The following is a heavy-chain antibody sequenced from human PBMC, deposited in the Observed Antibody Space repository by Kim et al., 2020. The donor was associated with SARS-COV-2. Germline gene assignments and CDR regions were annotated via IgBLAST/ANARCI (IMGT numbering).Heavy chain of an antibody. Sequence: GGSLRLSCAASGFTFSSYGMHWVRQAPGKGLEWVADIWYDGSKKYYDDSVKGRFTISRDNSKNTLYLQMNSLRAEDTAVYYCARVGMVGATGLDYWGQGTLVTVSS. D-gene: IGHD1-26*01. CDR3: ARVGMVGATGLDY. J-gene: IGHJ4*02. V-gene: IGHV3-33*01. CDR2: IWYDGSKK. CDR1: GFTFSSYG.